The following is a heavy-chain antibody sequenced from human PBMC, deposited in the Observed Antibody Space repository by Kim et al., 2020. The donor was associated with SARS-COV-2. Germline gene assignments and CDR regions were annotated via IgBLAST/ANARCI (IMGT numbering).Heavy chain of an antibody. Sequence: YAVSVKGRFTISSDDSKSTLYLQMNSLRVEDTAVYYCARDPASITTYFDHWGQGVLVTVSS. J-gene: IGHJ4*02. D-gene: IGHD4-4*01. V-gene: IGHV3-33*01. CDR3: ARDPASITTYFDH.